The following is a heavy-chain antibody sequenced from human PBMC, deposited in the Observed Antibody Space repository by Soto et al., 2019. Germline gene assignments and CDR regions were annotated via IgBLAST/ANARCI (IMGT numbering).Heavy chain of an antibody. V-gene: IGHV3-74*01. CDR3: ARGTRVIPAESDFDY. CDR1: GFTFSTYW. D-gene: IGHD2-2*01. Sequence: DVQLVESGGGLVQPGGSLRLSCAASGFTFSTYWMHWVRQAPGKGLVWVSRTNTDGSSTTYADSVEGRLTISRDNAKNTLYLQMNSLRAEDTAVYYCARGTRVIPAESDFDYWGQGTLVTVSS. J-gene: IGHJ4*02. CDR2: TNTDGSST.